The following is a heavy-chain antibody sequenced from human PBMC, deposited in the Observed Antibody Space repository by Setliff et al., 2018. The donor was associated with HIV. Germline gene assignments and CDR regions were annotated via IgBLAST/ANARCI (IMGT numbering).Heavy chain of an antibody. V-gene: IGHV4-4*02. J-gene: IGHJ4*02. CDR1: GGSISSSNW. CDR3: AGEAVLFGGSYRFDY. Sequence: PSETLSLTCAVSGGSISSSNWWSWVRQPPGKGLEWIGEIYHSGSTKYNPSLKSRVTISVDKSRNQFSLNLRSVTAADTAVYYCAGEAVLFGGSYRFDYWGQGTLVTVSS. CDR2: IYHSGST. D-gene: IGHD1-26*01.